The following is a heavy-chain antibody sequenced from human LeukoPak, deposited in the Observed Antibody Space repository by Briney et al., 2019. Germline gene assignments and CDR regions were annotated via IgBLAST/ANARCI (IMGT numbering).Heavy chain of an antibody. CDR1: GFTFSSYA. D-gene: IGHD5-24*01. V-gene: IGHV3-30*18. J-gene: IGHJ4*02. CDR3: AKNQYGRQPWPQDY. CDR2: ISYDGRNK. Sequence: GGSLRLSCAASGFTFSSYAIHWIRQAPGKGLEWVALISYDGRNKYYADSVKGRFTISRDNSKNTLYPQMNSLRAEDTAVYYCAKNQYGRQPWPQDYWGQGTLVTVSS.